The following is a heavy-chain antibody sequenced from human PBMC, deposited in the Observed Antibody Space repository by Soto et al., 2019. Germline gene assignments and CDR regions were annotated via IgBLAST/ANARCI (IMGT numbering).Heavy chain of an antibody. CDR3: ARGQCTVATESWLEP. Sequence: SQTLSLTCDISGDSVSSKGAAWNWIRQSPRRGLEWLGRTYYKSKWYTDYAVSVESRLTINPDTSKDQFSLQLNSVTPEDTAVYHCARGQCTVATESWLEPWGQGTQGTASS. CDR2: TYYKSKWYT. CDR1: GDSVSSKGAA. J-gene: IGHJ5*02. V-gene: IGHV6-1*01. D-gene: IGHD5-12*01.